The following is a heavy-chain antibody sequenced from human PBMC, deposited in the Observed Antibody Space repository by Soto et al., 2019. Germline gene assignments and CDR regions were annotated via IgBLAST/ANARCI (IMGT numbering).Heavy chain of an antibody. V-gene: IGHV4-31*03. CDR2: IYYSGST. Sequence: SETLSLTCTVSGGSISSGGYYWSWIRQHPGKGLEWIGYIYYSGSTYYNPSLKSRVTISVDTSKNQFSLKLSSVTAADTAVYYCARGAVGIVGATRWYYYGMDVWGQGTTVTVSS. D-gene: IGHD1-26*01. J-gene: IGHJ6*02. CDR3: ARGAVGIVGATRWYYYGMDV. CDR1: GGSISSGGYY.